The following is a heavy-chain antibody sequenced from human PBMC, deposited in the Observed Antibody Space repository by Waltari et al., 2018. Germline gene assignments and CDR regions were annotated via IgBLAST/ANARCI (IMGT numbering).Heavy chain of an antibody. V-gene: IGHV4-4*02. CDR2: VHRSGRT. CDR3: ARDRGRGLYLES. J-gene: IGHJ4*02. CDR1: DDSMRDSFW. D-gene: IGHD2-15*01. Sequence: QLQLQESGPGLVKPSGTLSLTCAVSDDSMRDSFWWSWVRQPPGKGLEWIGQVHRSGRTNYNPSFASRVTMSLDASINQFSLKLTSAAAADTAVYYCARDRGRGLYLESWGRGALITVSP.